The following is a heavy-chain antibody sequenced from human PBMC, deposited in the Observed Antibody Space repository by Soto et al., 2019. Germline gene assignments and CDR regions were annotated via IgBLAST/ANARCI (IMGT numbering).Heavy chain of an antibody. CDR1: GGPISSYY. J-gene: IGHJ5*01. D-gene: IGHD6-19*01. CDR2: VYYSGGT. Sequence: QVQLQESGPGLVKPSETLSLTCTVSGGPISSYYWTWIRQPPGKGLEWIGYVYYSGGTNYNPSLQSRGTISVDTSKSQFSLNLSSVTAADTAVYYCARNHRYNSGWYESWGQGIRVTVSS. V-gene: IGHV4-59*01. CDR3: ARNHRYNSGWYES.